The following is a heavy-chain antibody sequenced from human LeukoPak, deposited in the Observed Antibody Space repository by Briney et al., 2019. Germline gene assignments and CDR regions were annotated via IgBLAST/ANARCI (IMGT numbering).Heavy chain of an antibody. Sequence: ASVKVSCKASGYTFTGYDINWMRQATGQGLEWMGWMNPNSGNTGYAQKFQGRVTMTRNTSISTAYMELSSLRSEDTAVYYCARGQTRRFLEWLYFDYWGQGTLVTVSS. J-gene: IGHJ4*02. V-gene: IGHV1-8*01. CDR2: MNPNSGNT. CDR1: GYTFTGYD. D-gene: IGHD3-3*01. CDR3: ARGQTRRFLEWLYFDY.